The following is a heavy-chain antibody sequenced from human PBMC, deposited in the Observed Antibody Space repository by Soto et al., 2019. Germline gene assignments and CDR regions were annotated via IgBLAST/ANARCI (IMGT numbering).Heavy chain of an antibody. CDR2: LIPIFGTA. J-gene: IGHJ3*02. D-gene: IGHD1-26*01. V-gene: IGHV1-69*01. CDR3: GNLHQIVGGAFDI. CDR1: GGTFSSYA. Sequence: QVQLVESGAEVNKPGSSVKVSCKASGGTFSSYAIRWVRQAPGQGLEWMGGLIPIFGTANYAQKFQGRVTITADESTSTAYMELSNRRYEDTAVYYCGNLHQIVGGAFDIWGQGTMVTVAS.